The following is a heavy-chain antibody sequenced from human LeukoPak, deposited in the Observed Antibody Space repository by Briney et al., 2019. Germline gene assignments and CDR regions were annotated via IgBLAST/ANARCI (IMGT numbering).Heavy chain of an antibody. J-gene: IGHJ6*04. V-gene: IGHV4-59*01. D-gene: IGHD5-12*01. CDR2: IYYSGST. CDR3: ARARSGYDYSYYYYYGMDV. Sequence: PSETLSLTCTVSGGSISSYYWSWIRQPPGKGLEWIGYIYYSGSTNYNPSLKSRVTISVDTSKNQFSLKLSSVTAADTAVYYCARARSGYDYSYYYYYGMDVWGKGTTVTVSS. CDR1: GGSISSYY.